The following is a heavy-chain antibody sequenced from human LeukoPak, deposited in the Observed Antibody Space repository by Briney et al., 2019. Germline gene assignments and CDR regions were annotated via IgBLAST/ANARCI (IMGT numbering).Heavy chain of an antibody. D-gene: IGHD5-12*01. J-gene: IGHJ6*03. CDR1: GFTFSSYS. CDR3: ARDVDLYYYYMDV. CDR2: ISSSSSYI. Sequence: PGGPLRLSCAASGFTFSSYSMNWVRQAPGKGLEWVSSISSSSSYIYYADSVKGRFTISRDNAKNSLYLQMNSLRAEDTAVYYCARDVDLYYYYMDVWGKGTTVTVSS. V-gene: IGHV3-21*01.